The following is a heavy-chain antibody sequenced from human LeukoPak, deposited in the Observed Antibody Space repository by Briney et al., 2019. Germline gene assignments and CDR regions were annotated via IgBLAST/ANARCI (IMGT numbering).Heavy chain of an antibody. CDR3: ARANTYYDKWFDP. CDR2: ISSSSSYI. D-gene: IGHD3-22*01. V-gene: IGHV3-21*01. CDR1: GFTFSSYS. Sequence: GGSLRLSCAASGFTFSSYSMTWVRQAPGKGLEWVSSISSSSSYIYYADSVKGRFTISRDNAKNSLYLQMNSLRAEDTAVYYCARANTYYDKWFDPWGQGTLVTVSS. J-gene: IGHJ5*02.